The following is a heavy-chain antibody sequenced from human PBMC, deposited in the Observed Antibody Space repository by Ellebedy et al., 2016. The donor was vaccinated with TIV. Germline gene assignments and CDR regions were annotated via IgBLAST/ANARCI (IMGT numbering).Heavy chain of an antibody. Sequence: SVKVSXXASGGTFSSYAISWVRQAPGQGLEWMGGIIPIFGTANYAQKFQGRVTMTRDTSTSTAYMELSSLRSEDTAVYYCARDHRGGGHLLWGQGTLVTVSS. CDR1: GGTFSSYA. V-gene: IGHV1-69*05. CDR2: IIPIFGTA. J-gene: IGHJ4*02. CDR3: ARDHRGGGHLL. D-gene: IGHD2-15*01.